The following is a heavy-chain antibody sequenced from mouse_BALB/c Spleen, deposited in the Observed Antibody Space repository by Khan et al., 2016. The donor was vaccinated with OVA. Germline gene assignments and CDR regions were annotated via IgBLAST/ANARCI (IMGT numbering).Heavy chain of an antibody. Sequence: EVQLQESGPSLVKPSQTLSLTCSVTGDSITSGYWNWIRKFPGNKLEYMGYINYSGSTYYNPSLKSRISITRDTSKNQYYLQLNSVTSEDTATYYCARWNYRYDGYFDYWGQRTTLTVSS. CDR1: GDSITSGY. J-gene: IGHJ2*01. V-gene: IGHV3-8*02. CDR2: INYSGST. CDR3: ARWNYRYDGYFDY. D-gene: IGHD2-14*01.